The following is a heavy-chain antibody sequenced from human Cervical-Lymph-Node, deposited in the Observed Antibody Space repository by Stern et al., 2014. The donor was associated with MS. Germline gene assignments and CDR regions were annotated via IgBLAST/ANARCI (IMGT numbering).Heavy chain of an antibody. Sequence: EVQLVESGGGLVQPGGSLRLSCAASGFTFSDHYMDWVRQAPGKGLEWVCRIRDRASSYSTEYAASVKGRFTVTRDDSRNSLFLHVNSLKTEDTALYYCTRDRDGASDSWGQGTLVSVSS. CDR2: IRDRASSYST. CDR1: GFTFSDHY. CDR3: TRDRDGASDS. V-gene: IGHV3-72*01. J-gene: IGHJ4*02. D-gene: IGHD4-17*01.